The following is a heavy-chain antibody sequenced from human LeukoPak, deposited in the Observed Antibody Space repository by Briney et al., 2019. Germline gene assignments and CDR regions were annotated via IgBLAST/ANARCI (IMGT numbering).Heavy chain of an antibody. CDR3: ARGFWSGSFFDF. D-gene: IGHD3-3*01. CDR1: GGAISSEVDS. Sequence: SETLSLTCGVSGGAISSEVDSWSWIRQPAGKGLEWIGRIYASGGTRYNPSLNSRLTISLDTSKNQFFLNLTSVTAADTAMYYCARGFWSGSFFDFWGQGSLVTVSS. J-gene: IGHJ4*02. CDR2: IYASGGT. V-gene: IGHV4-61*02.